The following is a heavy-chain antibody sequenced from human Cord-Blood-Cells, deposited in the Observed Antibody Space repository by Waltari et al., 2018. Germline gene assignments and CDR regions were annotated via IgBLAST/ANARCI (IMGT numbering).Heavy chain of an antibody. CDR2: IKRKTDGGTT. V-gene: IGHV3-15*01. J-gene: IGHJ4*02. CDR1: GFTSSNAW. Sequence: EVQLVESGGGLVKPGGSLRLSCAASGFTSSNAWMSWVRQAPGKGLEWVRRIKRKTDGGTTDYAAPVKGRFTISRADSKNTLYLQMNSLKTEDTAVYYCTTDVGGYYYDSSGYYFDYWGQGTLVTVSS. CDR3: TTDVGGYYYDSSGYYFDY. D-gene: IGHD3-22*01.